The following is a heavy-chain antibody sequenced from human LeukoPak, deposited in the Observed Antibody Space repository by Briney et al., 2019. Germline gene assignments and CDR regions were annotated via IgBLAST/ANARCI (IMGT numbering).Heavy chain of an antibody. CDR2: IYYSGST. J-gene: IGHJ4*02. CDR1: GGSISSYY. D-gene: IGHD2-15*01. CDR3: ARRVVVVVAAHFDY. V-gene: IGHV4-59*08. Sequence: SETLSLTCTVSGGSISSYYWSWIRQPPGKGLEWIGYIYYSGSTNYNPSLKSRVTISVDTSKNQFSLKLSSVTAADTAVYYCARRVVVVVAAHFDYWGQGTLVTVSS.